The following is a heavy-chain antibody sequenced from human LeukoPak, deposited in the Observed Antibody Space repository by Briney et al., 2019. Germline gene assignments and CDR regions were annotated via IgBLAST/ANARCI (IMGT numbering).Heavy chain of an antibody. J-gene: IGHJ3*02. CDR3: ARPREQWLGDDAFDI. Sequence: SETLSLTCTISCDSINSYHWSWLRQPPGSKLEWIGYFYYSGVTNYNPPLKSRVTIPVDTSKNQFSLKLRSVTAADSAVYYCARPREQWLGDDAFDIWGQGTMVTVSS. CDR2: FYYSGVT. V-gene: IGHV4-59*08. D-gene: IGHD6-19*01. CDR1: CDSINSYH.